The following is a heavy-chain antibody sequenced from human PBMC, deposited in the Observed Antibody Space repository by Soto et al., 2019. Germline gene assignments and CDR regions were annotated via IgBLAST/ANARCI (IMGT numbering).Heavy chain of an antibody. V-gene: IGHV4-59*01. J-gene: IGHJ4*02. D-gene: IGHD3-10*01. CDR1: GGSISSYY. CDR2: IYYSGST. Sequence: PSETLSLTCTVSGGSISSYYWSWIRQPPGKGLEWIGYIYYSGSTNYNPSLKSRVTISVDTSKNQFSLKLSSVTAADTAVYYCARAQRMDGSGSYYDYWGQGTLVTAPQ. CDR3: ARAQRMDGSGSYYDY.